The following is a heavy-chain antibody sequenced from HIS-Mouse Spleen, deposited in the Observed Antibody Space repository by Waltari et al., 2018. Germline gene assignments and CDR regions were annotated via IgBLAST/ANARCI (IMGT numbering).Heavy chain of an antibody. V-gene: IGHV3-74*01. J-gene: IGHJ6*02. CDR1: GFTFSSYC. Sequence: EVQLVESGGGLVQPGGSLRLSCAASGFTFSSYCMHWVRQAPGKGLVWVSRINSDGSSTSYAESVKGRFTISRDNAKNTLYLQMNSLRAEDTAVYYCARDGAGDGSYYYGMDVWGQGTTVTVSS. CDR2: INSDGSST. D-gene: IGHD7-27*01. CDR3: ARDGAGDGSYYYGMDV.